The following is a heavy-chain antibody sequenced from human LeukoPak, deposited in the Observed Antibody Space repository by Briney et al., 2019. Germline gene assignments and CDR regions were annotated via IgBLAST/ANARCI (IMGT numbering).Heavy chain of an antibody. V-gene: IGHV1-69*06. Sequence: SVKVSCKASGYTFSNYGISWVRQAPGQGLEWMGGIIPIFGTANYAQKFQGRVTITADKSTSTAYMELSSLRSEDTAVYYCARTQQLVLRSPLDPWGQGTLVTVSS. CDR2: IIPIFGTA. CDR3: ARTQQLVLRSPLDP. CDR1: GYTFSNYG. J-gene: IGHJ5*02. D-gene: IGHD6-13*01.